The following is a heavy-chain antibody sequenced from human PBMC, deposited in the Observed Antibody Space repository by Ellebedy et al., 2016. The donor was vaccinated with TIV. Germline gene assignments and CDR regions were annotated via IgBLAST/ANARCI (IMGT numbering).Heavy chain of an antibody. Sequence: SETLSLTXSVSGVSISSGSYYWTWVRQPAGKGLEWIGRFYTTGTTNYNPSLSSRVAMSVDASHNQFSLTLRSVTAADTAKYYCARGIVSAGTPHFDSWGQGTLVTVSS. CDR3: ARGIVSAGTPHFDS. CDR1: GVSISSGSYY. CDR2: FYTTGTT. V-gene: IGHV4-61*02. J-gene: IGHJ4*02. D-gene: IGHD1-1*01.